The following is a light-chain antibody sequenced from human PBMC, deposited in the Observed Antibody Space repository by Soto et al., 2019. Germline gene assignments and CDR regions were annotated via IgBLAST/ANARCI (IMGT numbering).Light chain of an antibody. Sequence: SYELTQPPSVSVAPGKTAKITCWGNNIGSKSVHWYQQKPGQAPVLVIYHDSARPSGIPERFSGSNSGNTATLTISRVEAGDGADYYCHVWDSSSDHVVFGGGTKLTVL. CDR3: HVWDSSSDHVV. V-gene: IGLV3-21*04. CDR1: NIGSKS. CDR2: HDS. J-gene: IGLJ2*01.